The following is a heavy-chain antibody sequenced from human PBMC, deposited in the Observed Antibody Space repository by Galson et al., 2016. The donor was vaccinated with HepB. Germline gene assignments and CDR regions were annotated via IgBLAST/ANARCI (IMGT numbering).Heavy chain of an antibody. Sequence: SVKVSCKASGGTFNTYAVSWVRQAPGQGLEWMGGIIPTFDPPNSAQKFDDRVTITADESTSTSYMELSSLRSEDTAVYYCARLVEQQQYWGYFFDSWGQGTLVTVSS. J-gene: IGHJ4*02. D-gene: IGHD6-13*01. CDR3: ARLVEQQQYWGYFFDS. V-gene: IGHV1-69*13. CDR2: IIPTFDPP. CDR1: GGTFNTYA.